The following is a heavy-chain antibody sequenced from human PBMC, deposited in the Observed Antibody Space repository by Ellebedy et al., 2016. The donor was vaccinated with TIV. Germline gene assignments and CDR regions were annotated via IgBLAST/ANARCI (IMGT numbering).Heavy chain of an antibody. CDR2: MNPNSGIS. J-gene: IGHJ3*02. V-gene: IGHV1-8*03. CDR1: GNTFNSYD. CDR3: ACGGAVAGTSAFDI. Sequence: ASVKVSCKASGNTFNSYDINWVRQATGQGLEWVGWMNPNSGISGYAQKFQGRVTITADESTSTAYMELSSLRSEDTAVYYCACGGAVAGTSAFDIWGQGTMVTVSS. D-gene: IGHD6-19*01.